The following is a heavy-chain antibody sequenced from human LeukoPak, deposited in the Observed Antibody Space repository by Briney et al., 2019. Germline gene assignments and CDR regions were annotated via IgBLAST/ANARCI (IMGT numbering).Heavy chain of an antibody. Sequence: ASVKVSCKASGYTFTSYGISWVRQAPGQGLEWRGWISAYNGNTNHAQKLQGRVTMTTDTSTSTAYMELRSLRSEDTGVYYCARGWSSGYYYYYYYYMDVWGKGTTVTVSS. CDR1: GYTFTSYG. CDR3: ARGWSSGYYYYYYYYMDV. V-gene: IGHV1-18*01. D-gene: IGHD3-22*01. J-gene: IGHJ6*03. CDR2: ISAYNGNT.